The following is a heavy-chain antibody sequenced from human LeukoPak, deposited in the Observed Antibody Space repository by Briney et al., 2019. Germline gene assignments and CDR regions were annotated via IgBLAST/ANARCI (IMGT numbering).Heavy chain of an antibody. Sequence: ASVKVSCKASGYTFTGYYMHWVRQAPGQGLEWMGWINPNSGGTNYAQEFQGRVTMTRDTSISTAYMELSRLRSDDTAVYYCARAHYDFWSGYYNPFDYWGQGTLVTVSS. D-gene: IGHD3-3*01. CDR2: INPNSGGT. CDR1: GYTFTGYY. CDR3: ARAHYDFWSGYYNPFDY. J-gene: IGHJ4*02. V-gene: IGHV1-2*02.